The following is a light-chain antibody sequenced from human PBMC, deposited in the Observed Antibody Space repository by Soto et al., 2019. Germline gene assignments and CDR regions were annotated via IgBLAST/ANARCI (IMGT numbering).Light chain of an antibody. Sequence: EIVMTQSPATLSVSPGERATLSCRASQSVSSNLAWYQQKPGQAPRLLIYGVSTRATGVPVRFSGSGSGTEFTLTVSSLKSEDFAVYYCQQYNDWPLTFGGGTKVEIK. J-gene: IGKJ4*01. CDR2: GVS. CDR1: QSVSSN. CDR3: QQYNDWPLT. V-gene: IGKV3-15*01.